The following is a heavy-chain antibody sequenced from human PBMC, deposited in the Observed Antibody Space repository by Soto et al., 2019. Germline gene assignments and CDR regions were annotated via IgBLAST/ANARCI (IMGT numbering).Heavy chain of an antibody. CDR2: ISGSSGYI. D-gene: IGHD5-18*01. Sequence: EVQLVESGGGLVKPGGSLRLSCAASGFTFRTYSMNWIRQAPGKGLEWVSSISGSSGYIYYADSVKGRFTISRDNAKNSLYLQMDSLRADDTAVYFCARDTAMVPDSWGQGTLVTVSS. CDR3: ARDTAMVPDS. J-gene: IGHJ4*02. V-gene: IGHV3-21*01. CDR1: GFTFRTYS.